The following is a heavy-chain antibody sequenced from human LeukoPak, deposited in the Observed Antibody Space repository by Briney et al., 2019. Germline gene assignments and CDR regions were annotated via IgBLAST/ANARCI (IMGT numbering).Heavy chain of an antibody. CDR1: GFTFSSYS. CDR3: ARAAITIFGVVLHYFDY. D-gene: IGHD3-3*01. Sequence: GGSLRLSCAASGFTFSSYSMNWVRQAPGKGLEWVSYISSSSSTIYYADSVKGRFTISRDNAKNSLYLQMNSLRAEDTAVYYCARAAITIFGVVLHYFDYWGQGTLVTVSS. V-gene: IGHV3-48*04. CDR2: ISSSSSTI. J-gene: IGHJ4*02.